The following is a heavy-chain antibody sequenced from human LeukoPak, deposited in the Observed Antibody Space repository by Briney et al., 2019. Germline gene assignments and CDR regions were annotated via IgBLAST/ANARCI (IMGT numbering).Heavy chain of an antibody. V-gene: IGHV3-21*01. Sequence: GGSLRLSCAASGFTFSSYSMNWVRQAPGKGLEWVSSISSSSSYIYYADSVKGRFTISRDNTKNSLYLQMNSLRAEDTAVYYCAGPRVLNNWFDPWGQGTLVTVSS. CDR2: ISSSSSYI. CDR1: GFTFSSYS. J-gene: IGHJ5*02. D-gene: IGHD3-3*01. CDR3: AGPRVLNNWFDP.